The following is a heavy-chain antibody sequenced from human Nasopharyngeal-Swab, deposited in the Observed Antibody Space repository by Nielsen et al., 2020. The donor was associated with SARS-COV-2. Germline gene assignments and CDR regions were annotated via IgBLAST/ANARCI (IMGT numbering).Heavy chain of an antibody. V-gene: IGHV4-59*02. CDR3: ARISLPQIVGATNPVDY. CDR1: GGSVSGYY. D-gene: IGHD1-26*01. CDR2: INTIGVT. J-gene: IGHJ4*02. Sequence: SETLSLTCAVSGGSVSGYYWSWIRQPPGDRLEWIGYINTIGVTKYNPSLNSRVSMSVDATRNQLSLNLWSMTAADTAMYFCARISLPQIVGATNPVDYWGQGTLVTVSA.